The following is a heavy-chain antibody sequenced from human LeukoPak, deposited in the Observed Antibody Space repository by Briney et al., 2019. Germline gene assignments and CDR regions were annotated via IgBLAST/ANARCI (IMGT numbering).Heavy chain of an antibody. CDR2: ISSSSSYI. CDR3: ARAGDSLFDY. Sequence: GGSLRLSCAASGFTFSGYSMNWVRQAPGKGLEWVSSISSSSSYIYYADSVKGRFTISRDNAKNSLYLQMNSLRAEDTAVYYCARAGDSLFDYWGQGTLVTVSS. CDR1: GFTFSGYS. V-gene: IGHV3-21*01. D-gene: IGHD3-22*01. J-gene: IGHJ4*02.